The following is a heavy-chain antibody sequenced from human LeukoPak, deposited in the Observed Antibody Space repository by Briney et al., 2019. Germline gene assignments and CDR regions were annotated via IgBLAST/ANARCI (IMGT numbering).Heavy chain of an antibody. D-gene: IGHD1-1*01. CDR1: GGSMSSYY. CDR2: IYYSGST. J-gene: IGHJ5*02. CDR3: ARGWRWGRWFDP. V-gene: IGHV4-59*12. Sequence: PSETLSLTCTVSGGSMSSYYWSWLRQPPGKGLEWIGYIYYSGSTDYNPSLKSRVTISVETSKNQFSLKLSSVTAADTAVYYCARGWRWGRWFDPWGQGTLVTVSS.